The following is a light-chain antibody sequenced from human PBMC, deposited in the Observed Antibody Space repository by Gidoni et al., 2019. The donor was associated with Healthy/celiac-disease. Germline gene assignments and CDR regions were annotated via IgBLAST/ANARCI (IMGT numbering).Light chain of an antibody. Sequence: DIVMTQSPLSLPVTPGEPASITCRSSQSLLHSNGYNYLDWYLQKPGKSQQLLIYLGSNRASGVPDRFSGSGAGTDFTLKISRVEAEDVGVYYCRQALQTPFTFGPGTKVDIK. CDR1: QSLLHSNGYNY. CDR2: LGS. V-gene: IGKV2-28*01. CDR3: RQALQTPFT. J-gene: IGKJ3*01.